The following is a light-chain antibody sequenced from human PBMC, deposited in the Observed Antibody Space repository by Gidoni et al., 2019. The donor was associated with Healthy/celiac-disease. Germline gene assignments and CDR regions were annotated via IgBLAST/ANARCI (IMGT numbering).Light chain of an antibody. J-gene: IGKJ2*01. CDR2: AAS. V-gene: IGKV1-9*01. CDR3: QQLNSYPHT. Sequence: DIKLTQSPSFLSASVGDRVTIPCRASQGISSYLAWYQQKPGKAPKLLIYAASTLQSGVPSRFSGSGSGTEFTLTISSLQPEDFATYYCQQLNSYPHTFGQXTKLEIK. CDR1: QGISSY.